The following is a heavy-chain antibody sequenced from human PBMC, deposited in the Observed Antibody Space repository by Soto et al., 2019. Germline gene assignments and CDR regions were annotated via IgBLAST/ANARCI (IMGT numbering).Heavy chain of an antibody. CDR1: GYTFTSYA. CDR3: ARNAPIIASADDPYYFDC. D-gene: IGHD6-13*01. Sequence: ASVKVSCKASGYTFTSYAMHWVRQAPGQRLEWMGWINAGNGNTKYSQKFQGRVTITRDTSASTAYMELSSLRFDDRAVYYCARNAPIIASADDPYYFDCWGQGTLVTVSS. CDR2: INAGNGNT. J-gene: IGHJ4*02. V-gene: IGHV1-3*01.